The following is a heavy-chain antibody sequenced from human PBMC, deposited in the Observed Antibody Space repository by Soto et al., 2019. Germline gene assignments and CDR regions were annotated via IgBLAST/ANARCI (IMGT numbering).Heavy chain of an antibody. CDR2: IYYSGST. CDR1: GGSISSGGYY. D-gene: IGHD4-4*01. V-gene: IGHV4-31*03. J-gene: IGHJ5*02. Sequence: QVQLQESGPGLVKPSQTLSLTCTVSGGSISSGGYYWSWIRQHPGKGLEWIGYIYYSGSTSYNPSLKSRITMSAATSKNQFSLRLTSVTAADTAVYYCARQYDNSIPNWFDPWGQGTLVTVSS. CDR3: ARQYDNSIPNWFDP.